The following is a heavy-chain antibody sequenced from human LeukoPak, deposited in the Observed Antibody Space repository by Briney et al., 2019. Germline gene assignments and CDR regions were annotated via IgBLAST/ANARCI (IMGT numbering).Heavy chain of an antibody. CDR1: GFTFNRFG. J-gene: IGHJ4*02. V-gene: IGHV3-33*01. CDR3: ARDFFHSSESRPFDY. D-gene: IGHD3-22*01. CDR2: IWYDGSNK. Sequence: PGGSLRLSCATSGFTFNRFGMHWVRQAPGKGLEWVAVIWYDGSNKDYADSVKGRFTISRDNAKNLLYLQMDSLRVEDTAVYYCARDFFHSSESRPFDYWGQGTLVTVSS.